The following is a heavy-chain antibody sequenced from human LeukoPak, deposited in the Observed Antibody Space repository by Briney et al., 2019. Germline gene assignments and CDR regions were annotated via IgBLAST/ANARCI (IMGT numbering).Heavy chain of an antibody. J-gene: IGHJ6*03. CDR3: ARGVTARGFYYYMDI. D-gene: IGHD2-21*02. V-gene: IGHV1-2*02. CDR1: GYTFTVYY. Sequence: ASVKVSFKASGYTFTVYYIQWVRQAPGQGLEWMGWINPHSGGTNYAQEFQGRVTMTRDTSISTAYMELSSLRPDDTAVYSCARGVTARGFYYYMDIWGNGTTVTISS. CDR2: INPHSGGT.